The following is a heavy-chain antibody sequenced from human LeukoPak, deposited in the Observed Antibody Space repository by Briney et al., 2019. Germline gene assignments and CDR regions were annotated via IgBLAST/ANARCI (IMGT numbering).Heavy chain of an antibody. D-gene: IGHD6-19*01. V-gene: IGHV3-48*04. CDR1: GFTFSSYS. CDR3: ARPAVAGLRAGGYDY. Sequence: GGSLRLSCAASGFTFSSYSMNWVRQAPGKGLEWVSYISSSSSTINYADSVKGRFTISRDNAKSTLYLQMNSLRVEDTAVYYCARPAVAGLRAGGYDYWGQGTLVTVSS. CDR2: ISSSSSTI. J-gene: IGHJ4*02.